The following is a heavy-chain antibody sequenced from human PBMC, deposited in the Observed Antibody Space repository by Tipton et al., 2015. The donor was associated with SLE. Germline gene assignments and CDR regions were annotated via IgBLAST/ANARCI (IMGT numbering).Heavy chain of an antibody. D-gene: IGHD5-24*01. V-gene: IGHV3-49*04. CDR2: IRSKAYGGTT. Sequence: SLRLSCTASGFTFGDYAMSWVRQAPGKGLEWVGFIRSKAYGGTTEYAASVKGRFTISRDDSKSIAYLQMNSLKTEDTAVYYCTRGWRQNYFDYWGQGTLVTVSS. J-gene: IGHJ4*02. CDR3: TRGWRQNYFDY. CDR1: GFTFGDYA.